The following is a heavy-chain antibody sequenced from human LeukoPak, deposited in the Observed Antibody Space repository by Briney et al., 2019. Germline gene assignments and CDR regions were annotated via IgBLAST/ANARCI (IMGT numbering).Heavy chain of an antibody. Sequence: SVKVSCKASGGTFSSYAISWVRQVPGQGLEWMGRIIPILGIANYAQKFQGRVTITADKSTSTAYMELSSLRSEDTAVYYCARTMDYYGSGSLRNWGQGTLVTVSS. V-gene: IGHV1-69*04. J-gene: IGHJ4*02. D-gene: IGHD3-10*01. CDR3: ARTMDYYGSGSLRN. CDR2: IIPILGIA. CDR1: GGTFSSYA.